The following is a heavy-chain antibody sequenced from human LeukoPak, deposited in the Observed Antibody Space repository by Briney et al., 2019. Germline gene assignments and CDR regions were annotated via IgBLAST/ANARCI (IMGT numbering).Heavy chain of an antibody. CDR2: ISSSSSYI. CDR3: ARDYDDSSGYNP. V-gene: IGHV3-21*01. Sequence: GGSLRLSCAASGFTFSSYSMNWVRQAPGKGLEWVSSISSSSSYIYYADSVKGRFTISRDNPKNSLYLQMNSLRAEDTAVYYCARDYDDSSGYNPWGQGTLVTVSS. J-gene: IGHJ5*02. D-gene: IGHD3-22*01. CDR1: GFTFSSYS.